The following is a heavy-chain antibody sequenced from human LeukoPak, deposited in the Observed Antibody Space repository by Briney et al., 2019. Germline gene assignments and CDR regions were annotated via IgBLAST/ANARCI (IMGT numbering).Heavy chain of an antibody. V-gene: IGHV3-23*01. D-gene: IGHD3-3*01. CDR2: ISGSGGST. Sequence: GGSLRLSCAASGFTFSSYAMSWVRQAPGKGLEWVSAISGSGGSTYYVDSVKGRFTISRDNSKNTLYLQMNSLRGEDTAVYYCARGQRAHVEWSYYMDVWGKGTTVTVSS. CDR1: GFTFSSYA. J-gene: IGHJ6*03. CDR3: ARGQRAHVEWSYYMDV.